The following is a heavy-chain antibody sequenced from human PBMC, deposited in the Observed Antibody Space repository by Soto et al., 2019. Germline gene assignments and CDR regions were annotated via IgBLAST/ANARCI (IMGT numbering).Heavy chain of an antibody. CDR3: ARPHYYGSGSYSAFDI. D-gene: IGHD3-10*01. V-gene: IGHV5-51*01. Sequence: PGESLKISCKGSGYSFTSYWIGWVRQMPGKGLEWMGIIYPGDSDTRYSPSFQGQVTISADKSISTAYLQWSSLKASDTAMYYCARPHYYGSGSYSAFDIWDQGTMVTVSS. CDR2: IYPGDSDT. J-gene: IGHJ3*02. CDR1: GYSFTSYW.